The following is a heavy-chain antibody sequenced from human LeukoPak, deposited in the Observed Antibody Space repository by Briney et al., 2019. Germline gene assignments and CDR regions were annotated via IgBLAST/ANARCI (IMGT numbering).Heavy chain of an antibody. CDR1: GYTFTSYY. D-gene: IGHD3-9*01. CDR3: AREVDYDILTGRHGAFDI. Sequence: ASVKVSCKASGYTFTSYYMHWVRQAPGQGLEWMGIINPSGGSTSYAQKFQGRVTMTRDTSTSTVYMELSSLRSEDTAVYYCAREVDYDILTGRHGAFDIWGQGTMVTASS. V-gene: IGHV1-46*01. J-gene: IGHJ3*02. CDR2: INPSGGST.